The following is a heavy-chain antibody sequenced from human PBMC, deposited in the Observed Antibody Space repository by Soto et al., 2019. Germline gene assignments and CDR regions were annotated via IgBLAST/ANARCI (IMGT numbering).Heavy chain of an antibody. CDR3: ARGPYCTNGVCYDYYYYYYMDV. J-gene: IGHJ6*03. Sequence: QVQLQQWGAGLLKPSETLSLTCAVYGGSFSGYYWSWIRQPPGKGLEWIGEINHSGSTNYNPSLKSRVTISVDTSKNQFSLKLSSVTAADTAVYYCARGPYCTNGVCYDYYYYYYMDVWGKGTTVTVSS. V-gene: IGHV4-34*01. CDR2: INHSGST. D-gene: IGHD2-8*01. CDR1: GGSFSGYY.